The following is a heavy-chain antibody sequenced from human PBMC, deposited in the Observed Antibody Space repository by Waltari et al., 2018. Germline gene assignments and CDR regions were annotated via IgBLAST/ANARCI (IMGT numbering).Heavy chain of an antibody. CDR1: GGSISSGSYY. D-gene: IGHD5-12*01. J-gene: IGHJ6*02. V-gene: IGHV4-61*09. Sequence: QVQLQESGPGLVKPSQTLSLTCTVSGGSISSGSYYWSWIRQPAGKGLEWIGYIYTSGSTNYNPSLKSRVTISVDTSKNQFSLKLSSVTAADTAVYYCARDHESGYDYGLDYYGMDVWGQGTTVTVSS. CDR3: ARDHESGYDYGLDYYGMDV. CDR2: IYTSGST.